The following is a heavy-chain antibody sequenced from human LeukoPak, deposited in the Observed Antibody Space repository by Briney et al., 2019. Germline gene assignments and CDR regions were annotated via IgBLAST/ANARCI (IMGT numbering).Heavy chain of an antibody. CDR3: ARGGLWLIYYFDY. CDR1: GDSTSSGRYF. J-gene: IGHJ4*02. Sequence: PSQTLSLTCTVSGDSTSSGRYFWSWIRQPAGKGLEWIGSIYYSGSTYYNPSLKSRVTISVDTSKNQFSLKLSSVTAADTAVYYCARGGLWLIYYFDYWGQGTLVTVSS. V-gene: IGHV4-30-2*03. D-gene: IGHD5-18*01. CDR2: IYYSGST.